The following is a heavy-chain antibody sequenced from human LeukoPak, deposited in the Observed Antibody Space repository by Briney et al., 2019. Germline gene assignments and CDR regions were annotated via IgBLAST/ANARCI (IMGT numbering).Heavy chain of an antibody. J-gene: IGHJ4*02. CDR3: ASRPVASRV. V-gene: IGHV3-30*02. CDR1: GFIFSSYG. D-gene: IGHD2-2*01. Sequence: PGGSLRLSCAASGFIFSSYGMHWVRQAPGKGLEWVAFIRYDGSNKYYADSVKGRFTISRDNSKNIVYLQMNDLRAEDTAVYFCASRPVASRVWGQGTLVTVSS. CDR2: IRYDGSNK.